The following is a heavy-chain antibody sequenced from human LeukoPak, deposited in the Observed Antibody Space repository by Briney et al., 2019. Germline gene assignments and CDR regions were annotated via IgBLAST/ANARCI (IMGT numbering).Heavy chain of an antibody. CDR2: IIPIFGTA. Sequence: SVKVSCKASGGTFSSYAISWVRQAPGQGLEWMGGIIPIFGTANYAQKFQGRVTITADESTSTAYMELSSLRSEDTAVYYCARDPAPLEFCSGGSCYSNRDAFDIWGQGTMVTVSS. CDR1: GGTFSSYA. D-gene: IGHD2-15*01. V-gene: IGHV1-69*13. J-gene: IGHJ3*02. CDR3: ARDPAPLEFCSGGSCYSNRDAFDI.